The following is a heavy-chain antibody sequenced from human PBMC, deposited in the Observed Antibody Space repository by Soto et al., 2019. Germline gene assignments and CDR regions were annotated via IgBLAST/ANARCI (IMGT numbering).Heavy chain of an antibody. CDR1: GYTFTSYY. Sequence: QVQLVQSGAEVKKPGASVKVSCKASGYTFTSYYMHWVRQAPGQGLEWMGIINPRGGSTSYAQKFRGRVTMTRDTSTGTVDMELSSRRSEDTAVYYSARAPKAAAFDYWGQGTLVTVSS. CDR3: ARAPKAAAFDY. D-gene: IGHD2-15*01. CDR2: INPRGGST. V-gene: IGHV1-46*01. J-gene: IGHJ4*02.